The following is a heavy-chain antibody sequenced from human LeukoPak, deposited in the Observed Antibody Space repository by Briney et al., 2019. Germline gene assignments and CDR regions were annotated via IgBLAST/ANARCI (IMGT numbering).Heavy chain of an antibody. Sequence: GGSLSLSCAASGFTVSSNYMSWVRQAPGKGLEWVSVIYSGGNTYYADSVEGRFTISRDNSKNTLYLQMNSLRAEDTAVYYCARTSGDYDYWGQGTLVTVSP. J-gene: IGHJ4*02. D-gene: IGHD4-17*01. V-gene: IGHV3-66*01. CDR3: ARTSGDYDY. CDR2: IYSGGNT. CDR1: GFTVSSNY.